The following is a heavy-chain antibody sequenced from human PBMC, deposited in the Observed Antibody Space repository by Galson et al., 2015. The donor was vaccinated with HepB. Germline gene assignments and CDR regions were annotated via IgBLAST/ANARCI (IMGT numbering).Heavy chain of an antibody. Sequence: SVKVSCKASGYSFYNYGISWVRQAPGQGLEWMGWIRAYNGDTMNTKKFLGRVTMTKDKSTSTVYMERRSLRSDDTAVYYCARDSPPTMLRGRLDYWAQGTLVSVSS. J-gene: IGHJ4*02. V-gene: IGHV1-18*01. D-gene: IGHD3-10*01. CDR1: GYSFYNYG. CDR2: IRAYNGDT. CDR3: ARDSPPTMLRGRLDY.